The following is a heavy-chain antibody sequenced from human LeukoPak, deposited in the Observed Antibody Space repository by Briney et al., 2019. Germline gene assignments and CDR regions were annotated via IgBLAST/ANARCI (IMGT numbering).Heavy chain of an antibody. V-gene: IGHV5-51*01. CDR3: AREDTAMSEDAFDI. CDR2: IYAGDSDT. Sequence: KGGESLKISCKGSGYSFTSYWIGWVRQMPGKGLEWMGIIYAGDSDTRYSPSFQGQVTISADKSISTAYLQWSSLKASDTAMYYCAREDTAMSEDAFDIWGQGTMVTVSS. J-gene: IGHJ3*02. CDR1: GYSFTSYW. D-gene: IGHD5-18*01.